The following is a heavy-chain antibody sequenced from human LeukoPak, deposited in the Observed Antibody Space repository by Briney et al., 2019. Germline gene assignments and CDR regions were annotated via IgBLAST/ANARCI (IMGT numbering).Heavy chain of an antibody. J-gene: IGHJ3*02. CDR2: ISSTGGTT. Sequence: PGGSLRLSCAASGITFSSYGMSWVRQAPGKGLEWVSSISSTGGTTYYADSVKGRFTISRDNAKNSLYLQMNSLRAEDTAVYYCARVFYGDGRAFDIWGQGTMVTVSS. V-gene: IGHV3-48*03. CDR1: GITFSSYG. D-gene: IGHD4-17*01. CDR3: ARVFYGDGRAFDI.